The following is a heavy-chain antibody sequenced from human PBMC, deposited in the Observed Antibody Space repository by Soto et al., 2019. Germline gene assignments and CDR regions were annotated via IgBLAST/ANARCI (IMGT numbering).Heavy chain of an antibody. D-gene: IGHD2-15*01. CDR2: INPNSGGT. CDR1: GYTFTGYY. V-gene: IGHV1-2*04. CDR3: ASGVDCSGGSCYSKGYAFDI. Sequence: QVQLVQSGAEVKKPGASVKVSCKASGYTFTGYYMHWVRQAPGQGLEWMGWINPNSGGTNYAQKFQGWVTMTRETSISTAYMELSRLRSDDTAVYYCASGVDCSGGSCYSKGYAFDIWGQGTMVTVSS. J-gene: IGHJ3*02.